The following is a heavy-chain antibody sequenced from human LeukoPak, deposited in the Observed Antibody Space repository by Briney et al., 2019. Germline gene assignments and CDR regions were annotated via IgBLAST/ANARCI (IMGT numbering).Heavy chain of an antibody. CDR2: ISSSGSTI. V-gene: IGHV3-11*04. D-gene: IGHD6-6*01. CDR3: ARVAAARLNYMDV. Sequence: GGSLRLSCAASGFTFSDYYMSWIRQAPGKGLEWVSYISSSGSTIYYADCVKGRFTISRDNAKNSLYLQMNSLRAEDTAVYYCARVAAARLNYMDVWGKGTTVTVSS. J-gene: IGHJ6*03. CDR1: GFTFSDYY.